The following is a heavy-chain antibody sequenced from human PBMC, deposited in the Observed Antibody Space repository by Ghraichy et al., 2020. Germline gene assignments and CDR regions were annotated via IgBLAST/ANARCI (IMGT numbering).Heavy chain of an antibody. Sequence: GGSLRLSCAASGFTFSSYAMHWVRQAPGKGLEWVAVISYDGSNKYYADSVKGRFTISRDNSKNTLYLQMNSLRAEDTAVYYCARDGGGDIVVVVAVGSYFDYWGQGTLVTVSS. CDR1: GFTFSSYA. V-gene: IGHV3-30-3*01. D-gene: IGHD2-15*01. CDR3: ARDGGGDIVVVVAVGSYFDY. CDR2: ISYDGSNK. J-gene: IGHJ4*02.